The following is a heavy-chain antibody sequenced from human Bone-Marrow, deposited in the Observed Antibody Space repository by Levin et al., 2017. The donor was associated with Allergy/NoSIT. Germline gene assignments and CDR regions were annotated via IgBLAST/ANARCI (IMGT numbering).Heavy chain of an antibody. D-gene: IGHD2-15*01. Sequence: NPGGSLRLSCAASGFTFSDYYMSWIRQAPGKGLEWVSYISSSGSTIYYADSVKGRFTISRDNAKNSLYLQMSSLRAEDTAVYYCARGGSELDIVVVVANHAFDIWGQGTMVTVSS. CDR3: ARGGSELDIVVVVANHAFDI. V-gene: IGHV3-11*01. CDR1: GFTFSDYY. J-gene: IGHJ3*02. CDR2: ISSSGSTI.